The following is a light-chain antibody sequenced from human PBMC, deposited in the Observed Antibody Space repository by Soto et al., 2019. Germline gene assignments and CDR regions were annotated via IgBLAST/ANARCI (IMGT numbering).Light chain of an antibody. CDR1: QSVDIN. Sequence: EIVMTQSPATLSVSPGDGATLSCRASQSVDINLAWYQQKPGQTPRLLIYGASTMPTGIPARFSGSGSGTAFTLTIISLQSEDAAVYYCQQYNDWPLTFGGGTKVDIK. V-gene: IGKV3D-15*01. CDR3: QQYNDWPLT. J-gene: IGKJ4*01. CDR2: GAS.